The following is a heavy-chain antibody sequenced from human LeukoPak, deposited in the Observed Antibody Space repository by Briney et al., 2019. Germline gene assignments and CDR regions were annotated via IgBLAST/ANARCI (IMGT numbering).Heavy chain of an antibody. CDR1: GFTFSSYA. CDR3: AKIRYCSGGSCYSGPVDY. CDR2: ISGSGGST. V-gene: IGHV3-23*01. Sequence: PGGSLRLSCAASGFTFSSYAMSWVRQAPGKGLEWVSAISGSGGSTYYADSVKGRFTISRDNSKNTLYLQMNSLRAEDTAVYYCAKIRYCSGGSCYSGPVDYWGQGTLVTVSS. D-gene: IGHD2-15*01. J-gene: IGHJ4*02.